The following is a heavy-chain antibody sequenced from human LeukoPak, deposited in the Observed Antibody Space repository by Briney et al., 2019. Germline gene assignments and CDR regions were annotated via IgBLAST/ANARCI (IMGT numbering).Heavy chain of an antibody. CDR3: ARGGPQWLVLRKRFYFDS. CDR2: INPNSGGT. D-gene: IGHD6-19*01. CDR1: GYIFTRYY. Sequence: GASVKVSCKASGYIFTRYYMHWVRQPPAQGLEWMGWINPNSGGTNYAQKFQGRVTMTRHTSISTAYMELSRLISDDTAVYYCARGGPQWLVLRKRFYFDSWGQGTLVTVSS. J-gene: IGHJ4*02. V-gene: IGHV1-2*02.